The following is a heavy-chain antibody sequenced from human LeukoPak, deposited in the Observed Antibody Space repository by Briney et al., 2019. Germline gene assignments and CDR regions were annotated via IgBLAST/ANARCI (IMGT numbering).Heavy chain of an antibody. CDR1: GFTVSGNY. V-gene: IGHV3-53*01. CDR2: IYSGSNT. Sequence: PGGSLRLSCAASGFTVSGNYMSWVRQAPGEGLEWVSLIYSGSNTYYADSVKGRFTISRDNAKNSLYLQMNSLRAEDTAVYYCARDNYDTGGYYFDWGQGTLVTVSS. CDR3: ARDNYDTGGYYFD. J-gene: IGHJ4*02. D-gene: IGHD3-22*01.